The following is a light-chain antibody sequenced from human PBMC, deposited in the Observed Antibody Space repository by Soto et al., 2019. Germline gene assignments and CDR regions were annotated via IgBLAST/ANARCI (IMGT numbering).Light chain of an antibody. J-gene: IGLJ1*01. CDR2: DAT. CDR3: SSYTISSTFV. CDR1: SSDIGAYKY. Sequence: QSALTQPASVSGSPGQSITISCTGTSSDIGAYKYVSWYQQHPGRAPKLMIFDATNRPSGVSNRFSGSKSGNTASLTISGLQADDEADYYCSSYTISSTFVFGTGTKVTVL. V-gene: IGLV2-14*03.